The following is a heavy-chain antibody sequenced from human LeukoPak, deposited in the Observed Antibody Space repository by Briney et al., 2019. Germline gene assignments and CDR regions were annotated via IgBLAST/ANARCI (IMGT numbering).Heavy chain of an antibody. CDR3: ARVYVGLPYYYYYYMDV. Sequence: PGGSLRLSRAASGFTFSSYAMHWVRQAPGKGLEWVAVISYDGSNKYYADSVKGRFTISRDNSKNTLYLQMNSLRAEDTAVYYCARVYVGLPYYYYYYMDVWGKGTTVTVSS. CDR1: GFTFSSYA. D-gene: IGHD2-8*01. J-gene: IGHJ6*03. V-gene: IGHV3-30*04. CDR2: ISYDGSNK.